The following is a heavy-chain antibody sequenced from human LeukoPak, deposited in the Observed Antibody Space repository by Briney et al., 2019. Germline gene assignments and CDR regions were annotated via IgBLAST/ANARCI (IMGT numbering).Heavy chain of an antibody. D-gene: IGHD3-10*01. CDR1: GFTFSSYA. CDR3: ARDQYGSGLDY. J-gene: IGHJ4*02. Sequence: GGSLRLSCAASGFTFSSYAMHWVRQAPGKGLEWVAVISYDGSNKYYADSVKGRFTISRDNSKNTLYLQMNSLRAEDTAVYYCARDQYGSGLDYWGQGTLVTVSS. CDR2: ISYDGSNK. V-gene: IGHV3-30*04.